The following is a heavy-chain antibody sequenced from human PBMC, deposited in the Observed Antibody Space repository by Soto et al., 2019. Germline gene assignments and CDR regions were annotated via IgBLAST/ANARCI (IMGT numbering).Heavy chain of an antibody. CDR2: FDPEDGET. Sequence: ASVKVSCKVSGYTLTELSMHWVRQAPGKGLEWMGGFDPEDGETIYAQKFQGRVTMTEDTSTDTAYMELSSLRSEDTAVYYCATVFSVGTIFGVVIMNGMDVWGQGTTVTVSS. CDR1: GYTLTELS. J-gene: IGHJ6*02. CDR3: ATVFSVGTIFGVVIMNGMDV. D-gene: IGHD3-3*01. V-gene: IGHV1-24*01.